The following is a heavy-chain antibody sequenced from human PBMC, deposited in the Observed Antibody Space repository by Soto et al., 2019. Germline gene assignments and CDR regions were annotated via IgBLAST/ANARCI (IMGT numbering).Heavy chain of an antibody. CDR1: GFTFDDYA. CDR2: ITWDGSST. CDR3: EKDPVVRGRAEYFQH. J-gene: IGHJ1*01. V-gene: IGHV3-43D*04. Sequence: GGSLRLSCAASGFTFDDYAMHWVRQLPGKGLEWVSLITWDGSSTYYADSVEGRFTISRDNSKNSLFLQMNSLRAEDTAFYYCEKDPVVRGRAEYFQHWGPGTLVTVSS. D-gene: IGHD2-15*01.